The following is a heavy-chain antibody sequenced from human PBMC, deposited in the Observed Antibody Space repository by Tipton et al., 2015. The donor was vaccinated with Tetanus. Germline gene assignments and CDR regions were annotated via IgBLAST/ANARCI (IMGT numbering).Heavy chain of an antibody. Sequence: TLSLTCTISGGSISRFYWGWIRQPPGKGLEWIGHAYYSGRTNYNPSLKSRVSISVATSNDQFSLRLTSVTAADTAIYYCARFSYDSGGFYSYFDYWGRGTLVTVSS. CDR1: GGSISRFY. CDR3: ARFSYDSGGFYSYFDY. V-gene: IGHV4-59*01. D-gene: IGHD3-22*01. J-gene: IGHJ4*02. CDR2: AYYSGRT.